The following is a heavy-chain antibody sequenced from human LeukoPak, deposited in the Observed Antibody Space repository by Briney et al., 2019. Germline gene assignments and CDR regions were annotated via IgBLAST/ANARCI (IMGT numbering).Heavy chain of an antibody. CDR2: IIPIFGTA. V-gene: IGHV1-69*13. J-gene: IGHJ4*02. D-gene: IGHD2-2*01. CDR1: GGTFSSYA. CDR3: AKERLIVVVPAAGEEFDY. Sequence: ASVKVSCKASGGTFSSYAISWVRQAPGQGLEWMGGIIPIFGTANYAQKFQGRVTITADESTSTAYMELSGLRSEDTAVYYCAKERLIVVVPAAGEEFDYWGQGTLVTVSS.